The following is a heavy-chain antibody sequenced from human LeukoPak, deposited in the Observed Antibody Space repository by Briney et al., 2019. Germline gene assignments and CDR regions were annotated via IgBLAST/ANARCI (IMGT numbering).Heavy chain of an antibody. CDR1: GGSISSYY. J-gene: IGHJ4*02. CDR3: ARGAMLRGVIRSSYYLDY. D-gene: IGHD3-10*01. CDR2: IYYSGST. V-gene: IGHV4-59*01. Sequence: PSETLSLTXTVSGGSISSYYWSWIRQPPGKGLEWIGYIYYSGSTNYNPSLKSRVTISVDTSKNQFSLKLSSVTAADTAVYYCARGAMLRGVIRSSYYLDYWGQGTLVTVSS.